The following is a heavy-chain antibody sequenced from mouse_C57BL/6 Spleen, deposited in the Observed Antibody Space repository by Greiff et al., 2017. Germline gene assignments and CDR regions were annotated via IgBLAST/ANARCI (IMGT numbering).Heavy chain of an antibody. Sequence: EVKVVESGEGLVKPGGSLKLSCAASGFTFSSYAMSWVRQTPEKRLEWVAYISSGGDYTYYADNVKGRYTMSGDNARKTLYLQMSSLKSEDTAMYYCTRERLLGGGFDYRGQGTTLTASS. CDR2: ISSGGDYT. CDR3: TRERLLGGGFDY. J-gene: IGHJ2*01. CDR1: GFTFSSYA. D-gene: IGHD4-1*01. V-gene: IGHV5-9-1*02.